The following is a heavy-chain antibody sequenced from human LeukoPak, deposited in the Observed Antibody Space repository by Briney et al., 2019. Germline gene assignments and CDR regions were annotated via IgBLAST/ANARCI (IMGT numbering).Heavy chain of an antibody. J-gene: IGHJ4*02. CDR1: GGSISSSSYY. V-gene: IGHV4-39*01. CDR3: ARHVRYSSGWYEAHGYYFDY. D-gene: IGHD6-19*01. CDR2: IYYSGST. Sequence: PLETLSLTCTVSGGSISSSSYYWGWIRQPPGKGLEWIGSIYYSGSTYYNASLQSRVTISVDTSKNQFSLKLSSVTAADTAVYYCARHVRYSSGWYEAHGYYFDYWGQGTLVTVSS.